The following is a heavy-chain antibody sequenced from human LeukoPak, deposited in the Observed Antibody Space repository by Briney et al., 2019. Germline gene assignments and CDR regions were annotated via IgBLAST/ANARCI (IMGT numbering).Heavy chain of an antibody. Sequence: SETLSPTCTVSGGSISSHYWSWIRQPPGKGLEWIGYIYYSGSTNYNPSLKSRVTISVDTSKNQFSLKLSSVTAADTAVYYCARGYDSFDYWGQGTLVTVSS. V-gene: IGHV4-59*11. D-gene: IGHD1-1*01. CDR2: IYYSGST. CDR1: GGSISSHY. CDR3: ARGYDSFDY. J-gene: IGHJ4*02.